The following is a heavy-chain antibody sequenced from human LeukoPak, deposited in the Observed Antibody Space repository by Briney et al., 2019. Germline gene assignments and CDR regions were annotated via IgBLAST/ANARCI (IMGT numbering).Heavy chain of an antibody. D-gene: IGHD6-13*01. Sequence: GGSLRLSCAASGFTFSSYAMSWVRQAPGKGLEWVSSISSSSSYIYYADSVKGRFTISRDNAKNSLYLQMNSLRAEDTAVYYCVCGGGSSWFEADAFDIWGQGTMVTVSS. V-gene: IGHV3-21*01. CDR2: ISSSSSYI. J-gene: IGHJ3*02. CDR3: VCGGGSSWFEADAFDI. CDR1: GFTFSSYA.